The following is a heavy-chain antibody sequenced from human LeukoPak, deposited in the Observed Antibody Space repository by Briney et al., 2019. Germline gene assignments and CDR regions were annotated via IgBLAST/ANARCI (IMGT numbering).Heavy chain of an antibody. D-gene: IGHD3-10*01. CDR1: GGSFSGYY. CDR2: INHSGST. CDR3: ARGTPPLLWFGESYYFDY. Sequence: SETLSLTCAVYGGSFSGYYWSWIRQPPGKGLEWIGEINHSGSTNYNPSLKSRVTISVDTSNNQFSLKLSSVTAADTAVYYCARGTPPLLWFGESYYFDYWGQGTLVTVSS. V-gene: IGHV4-34*01. J-gene: IGHJ4*02.